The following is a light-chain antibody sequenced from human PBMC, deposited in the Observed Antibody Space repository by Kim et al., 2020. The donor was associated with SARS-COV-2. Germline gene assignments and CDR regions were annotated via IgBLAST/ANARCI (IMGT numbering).Light chain of an antibody. CDR3: QHYNNWPQT. V-gene: IGKV3-15*01. J-gene: IGKJ2*01. Sequence: IVMTQSPVTLSVSPGERAALSCRASQSVYTNLAWYQQKPGQAPRLLIYGASTRAAGVPGRFTASGSGTEFTLTISSLQSEDCAIYFCQHYNNWPQTFGQGTKLEI. CDR1: QSVYTN. CDR2: GAS.